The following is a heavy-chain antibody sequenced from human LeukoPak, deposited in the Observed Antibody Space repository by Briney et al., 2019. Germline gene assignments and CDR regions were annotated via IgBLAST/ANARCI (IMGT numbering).Heavy chain of an antibody. CDR3: AKARAKDRATVSDFRKSYYYYGMDV. D-gene: IGHD4-11*01. CDR2: ISYDGSNK. CDR1: GFTFSSYG. V-gene: IGHV3-30*18. Sequence: PGRSLRLSCAASGFTFSSYGMHWVRQAPGKGLEWVAVISYDGSNKYYADSVKGRFTISRDNSKNTLYLQMNSLRAEDTAVYYCAKARAKDRATVSDFRKSYYYYGMDVWGQGTTVTVS. J-gene: IGHJ6*02.